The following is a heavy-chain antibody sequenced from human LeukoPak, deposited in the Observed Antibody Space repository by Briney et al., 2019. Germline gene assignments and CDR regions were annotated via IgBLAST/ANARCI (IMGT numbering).Heavy chain of an antibody. V-gene: IGHV4-34*01. D-gene: IGHD3-3*01. CDR3: ARLTSYYDFWSGEFDP. J-gene: IGHJ5*02. Sequence: SETLSLTCAVYGGSFSGYYWSWIRQPPGKGLEWIGEINHSGSTNYNPSLKSRVTISVDTSKNQFSLKLSSVTAADTAVYYCARLTSYYDFWSGEFDPWGQGTLVTVSS. CDR1: GGSFSGYY. CDR2: INHSGST.